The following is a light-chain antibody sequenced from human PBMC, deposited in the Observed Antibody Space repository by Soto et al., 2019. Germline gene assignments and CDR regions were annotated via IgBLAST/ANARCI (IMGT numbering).Light chain of an antibody. CDR2: DAS. Sequence: ETVLTQSPATLSLSPGERATLSCRASQTIRRNLAWYQHKPGQAPRLLIYDASNRATGIPGRFSGSGSGTDFTLTISNLEPEYFAVYYCQQRDNWPWTFGQGAKVEIK. J-gene: IGKJ1*01. CDR3: QQRDNWPWT. V-gene: IGKV3-11*01. CDR1: QTIRRN.